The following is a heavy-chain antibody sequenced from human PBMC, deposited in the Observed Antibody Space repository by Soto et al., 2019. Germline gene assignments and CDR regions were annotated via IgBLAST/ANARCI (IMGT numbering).Heavy chain of an antibody. CDR2: ISAYNGNT. CDR1: GYTFTSYG. Sequence: QVQLVQSGAEVKKPGASVKVSCKASGYTFTSYGISWVRQAPGQGLEWMGWISAYNGNTNYAQKLQGRVTMTTDTYTSIAYMELRSLRSDDTAVYYCARALYSSSWYGSGNDAFDIWGQGTMVTVSS. J-gene: IGHJ3*02. CDR3: ARALYSSSWYGSGNDAFDI. V-gene: IGHV1-18*04. D-gene: IGHD6-13*01.